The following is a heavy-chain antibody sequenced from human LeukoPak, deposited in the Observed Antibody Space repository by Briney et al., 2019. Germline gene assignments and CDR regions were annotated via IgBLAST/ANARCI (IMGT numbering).Heavy chain of an antibody. CDR1: GGSFSGYY. Sequence: SSETLSLTCAVYGGSFSGYYWSWIRQPPGKGLEWIGEINHSGSTNYNPSLKSRVTISVDTSKNQFSLKLSSVTAADTAVYYCARGDILRAFDIWGQGTMVTVSS. V-gene: IGHV4-34*01. CDR3: ARGDILRAFDI. CDR2: INHSGST. J-gene: IGHJ3*02. D-gene: IGHD3-9*01.